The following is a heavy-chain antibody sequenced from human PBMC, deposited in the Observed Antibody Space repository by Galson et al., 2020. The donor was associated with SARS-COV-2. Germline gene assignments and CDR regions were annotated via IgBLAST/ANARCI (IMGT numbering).Heavy chain of an antibody. D-gene: IGHD6-6*01. CDR2: IYPGDSDT. V-gene: IGHV5-51*01. Sequence: GESLKISCKGSGYRFTTYWIAWLRQMPGKGLEWMGIIYPGDSDTRYSPAFQGQVTISVDISVSTAYLQWDSLKASDTAMYFCARPWSSLSSHFDYWGQGTLVTVSS. CDR1: GYRFTTYW. CDR3: ARPWSSLSSHFDY. J-gene: IGHJ4*02.